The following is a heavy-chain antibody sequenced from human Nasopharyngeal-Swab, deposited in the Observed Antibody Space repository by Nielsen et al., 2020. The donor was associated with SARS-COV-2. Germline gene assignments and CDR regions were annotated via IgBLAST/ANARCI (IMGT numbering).Heavy chain of an antibody. CDR2: IYYSGST. CDR1: GGSISSYY. Sequence: SETLSLTCTVSGGSISSYYWSWIRQPPGKGLEWIGYIYYSGSTNYNPSLKSRVTISVDTSKNQFSLKLSSVTAADTAVYYCARDRGYYDSSGPHNWFDPWGQGTLGTVSS. CDR3: ARDRGYYDSSGPHNWFDP. V-gene: IGHV4-59*01. J-gene: IGHJ5*02. D-gene: IGHD3-22*01.